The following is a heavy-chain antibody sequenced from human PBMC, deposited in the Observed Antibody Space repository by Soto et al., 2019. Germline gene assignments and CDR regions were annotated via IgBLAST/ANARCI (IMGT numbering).Heavy chain of an antibody. D-gene: IGHD4-17*01. Sequence: EVQLVESGGGLVKPGGSLRLSCAASGFTFSSYSMNWVRQAPGKGLEWVSSISSSSSYIYYADSVKGRFTISRDNAKNSLYLQMHSLRDEDKAVYYCASDRDYGEYADDAFDIWGQGTMVTVSS. CDR3: ASDRDYGEYADDAFDI. J-gene: IGHJ3*02. CDR2: ISSSSSYI. V-gene: IGHV3-21*01. CDR1: GFTFSSYS.